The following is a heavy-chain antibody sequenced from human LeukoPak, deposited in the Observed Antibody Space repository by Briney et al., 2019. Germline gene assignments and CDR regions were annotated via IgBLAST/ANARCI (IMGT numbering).Heavy chain of an antibody. V-gene: IGHV1-2*06. J-gene: IGHJ5*02. D-gene: IGHD4/OR15-4a*01. CDR2: INPNSDGT. CDR3: ARGGSTYGSKYNWFDP. CDR1: GYTFTSYD. Sequence: RAASVKVSCKASGYTFTSYDINWVRQAAGRGLEWMGRINPNSDGTIYAQKFQGRIIMTRDTSIRTAYMELSRLRSDDTAVYYCARGGSTYGSKYNWFDPWGQGTLVTVSS.